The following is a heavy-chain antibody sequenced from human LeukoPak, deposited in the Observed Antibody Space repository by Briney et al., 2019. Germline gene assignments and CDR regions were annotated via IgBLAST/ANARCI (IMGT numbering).Heavy chain of an antibody. V-gene: IGHV1-8*01. CDR3: TRGLVVLSATSWAFDI. D-gene: IGHD2-15*01. CDR1: GYTFTSYD. J-gene: IGHJ3*02. Sequence: ASVTVSCKASGYTFTSYDINWVRQATGQGLEWMGWMNPNSGNTGYAQKFQARVSMTRNTSISTAYMELSRLRSEDTAVYYCTRGLVVLSATSWAFDIWGHGTMVTVSS. CDR2: MNPNSGNT.